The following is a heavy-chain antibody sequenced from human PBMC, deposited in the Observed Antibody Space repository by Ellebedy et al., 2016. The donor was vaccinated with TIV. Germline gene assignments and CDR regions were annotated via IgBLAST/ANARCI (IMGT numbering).Heavy chain of an antibody. CDR2: IKQDESEK. Sequence: GGSLRLSCTVSGFTVGNNYMSWVRRAPGKGLEWVANIKQDESEKYYVDSVKGRFTIYRDNAKNSLFLQMNSLRAEDTATYYCAKIECTGPWSNCPMDVWGQGTTVTVSS. CDR1: GFTVGNNY. CDR3: AKIECTGPWSNCPMDV. V-gene: IGHV3-7*01. D-gene: IGHD2-8*02. J-gene: IGHJ6*02.